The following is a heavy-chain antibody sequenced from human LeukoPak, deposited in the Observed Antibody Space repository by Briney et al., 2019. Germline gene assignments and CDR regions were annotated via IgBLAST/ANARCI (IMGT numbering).Heavy chain of an antibody. CDR1: GFTFSSNY. J-gene: IGHJ6*02. V-gene: IGHV3-66*01. CDR3: ARDLSYGDYYYYGMDV. D-gene: IGHD4-17*01. CDR2: IYSGGST. Sequence: GGSLRLSCAASGFTFSSNYMSWVRQAPGKGLEWVSVIYSGGSTYYADSVKGRFTISRDNSKNTLYLQMNSRRAEDTAVYYCARDLSYGDYYYYGMDVWGQGTTVTVSS.